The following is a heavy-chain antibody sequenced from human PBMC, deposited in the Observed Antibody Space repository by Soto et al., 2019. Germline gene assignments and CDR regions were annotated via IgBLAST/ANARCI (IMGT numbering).Heavy chain of an antibody. D-gene: IGHD3-10*01. CDR3: ARDGYGSGSYYIDY. CDR1: GFTFSSYG. Sequence: VGSLRLSCAASGFTFSSYGMHWVRQAPGKGLEWVAVIWYDGGNKYYADSVKGRFTISRDNSKNTLYLQMNSLRAEDTAVYYCARDGYGSGSYYIDYWGQGTLVTVSS. V-gene: IGHV3-33*01. J-gene: IGHJ4*02. CDR2: IWYDGGNK.